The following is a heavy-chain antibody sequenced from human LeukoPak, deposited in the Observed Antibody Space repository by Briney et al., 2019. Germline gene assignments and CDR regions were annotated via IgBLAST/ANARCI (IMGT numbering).Heavy chain of an antibody. CDR3: V. J-gene: IGHJ6*03. CDR1: GGSISSSSYS. V-gene: IGHV4-39*07. CDR2: VYYSGST. Sequence: ASETLSLTCTVSGGSISSSSYSWGWTRQPPGKGLEWIGSVYYSGSTYYNPSLKSRVTISVDTSKNQFSLNRISVTAADTAYYMDVWGKRTTVTGSS.